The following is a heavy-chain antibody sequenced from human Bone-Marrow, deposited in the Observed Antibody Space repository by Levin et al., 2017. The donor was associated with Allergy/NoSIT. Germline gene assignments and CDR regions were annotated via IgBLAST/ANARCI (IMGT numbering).Heavy chain of an antibody. CDR2: INPNSGGT. D-gene: IGHD3-10*01. CDR1: GYTFTGYY. V-gene: IGHV1-2*02. J-gene: IGHJ4*02. CDR3: ASFCYYGSGSYCPFDY. Sequence: ASVKVSCKASGYTFTGYYMHWVRQAPGQGLEWMGWINPNSGGTNYAQKFQGRVTMTRDTSISTAYMELSRLRSDDTAVYYCASFCYYGSGSYCPFDYWGQGTLVTVSS.